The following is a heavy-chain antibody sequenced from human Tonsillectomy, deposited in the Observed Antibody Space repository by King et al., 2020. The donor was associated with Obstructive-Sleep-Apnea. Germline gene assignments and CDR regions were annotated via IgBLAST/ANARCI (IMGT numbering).Heavy chain of an antibody. CDR1: GFTFPDYA. V-gene: IGHV3-23*04. J-gene: IGHJ4*02. Sequence: VQLVESGGNLIQPGGSLRLSCAASGFTFPDYAMSWVRQAPGKGLEWVSAIDAGGDSTHYAESVKGRFTISRDNSKNMLYLQMDSLRVEDTAVYYCAKEEASGSYSPADFWGQGTLVTVSS. CDR2: IDAGGDST. CDR3: AKEEASGSYSPADF. D-gene: IGHD1-26*01.